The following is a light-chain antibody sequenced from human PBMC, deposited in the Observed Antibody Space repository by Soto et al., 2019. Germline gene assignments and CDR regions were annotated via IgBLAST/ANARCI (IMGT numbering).Light chain of an antibody. Sequence: QSVLTQPRSVSGSPGQSVTISCAGTSSDVVGYNYVSWYQQHPGKAPKLMIYDVSKQPSGVPDRFSGSKSGNTASLTISGLQAEDEADYYCCSYAGRYTYIFGTGTKVTVL. CDR2: DVS. V-gene: IGLV2-11*01. CDR1: SSDVVGYNY. J-gene: IGLJ1*01. CDR3: CSYAGRYTYI.